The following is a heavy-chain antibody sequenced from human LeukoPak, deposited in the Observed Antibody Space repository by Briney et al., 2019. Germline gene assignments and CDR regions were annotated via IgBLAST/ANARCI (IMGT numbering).Heavy chain of an antibody. V-gene: IGHV3-15*01. CDR2: IKSKTDGGTT. CDR1: GFTFNNAW. Sequence: GGSLRLSCAASGFTFNNAWMSWVRQAPGKGLEWVGRIKSKTDGGTTDYAAPVKGRFTISRDDSKNTLSLQMNSLKTEDTAVYFCTTYLGDSSGYETFDYWGQGTLVTVSS. CDR3: TTYLGDSSGYETFDY. J-gene: IGHJ4*02. D-gene: IGHD3-22*01.